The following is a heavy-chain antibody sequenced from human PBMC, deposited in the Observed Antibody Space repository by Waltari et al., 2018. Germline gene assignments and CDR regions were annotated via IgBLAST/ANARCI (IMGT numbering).Heavy chain of an antibody. CDR2: LRREAYGGTP. D-gene: IGHD3-16*01. CDR1: GFSFSEYG. J-gene: IGHJ4*02. Sequence: EVQLVESGGRLVQPVRSLSLSCPTSGFSFSEYGISRFRHVPGKGLEWVGFLRREAYGGTPEYAASVRGRFTISRDDSKGLAYLQMNNLRTEDTAVYYCNGRDDYNGGHWGQGTLVTVSS. CDR3: NGRDDYNGGH. V-gene: IGHV3-49*03.